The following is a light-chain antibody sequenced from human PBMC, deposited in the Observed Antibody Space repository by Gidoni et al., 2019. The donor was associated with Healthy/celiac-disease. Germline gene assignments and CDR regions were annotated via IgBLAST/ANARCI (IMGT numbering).Light chain of an antibody. V-gene: IGKV1-39*01. J-gene: IGKJ1*01. CDR2: AAS. Sequence: DIQMTQSPSSLSASVGDRVTITCRASQSISSYLNWYQQKPGKAPKLLIYAASSLQSGVPSRFSGSGSGKDFTLTISSLQPEDVATYYCQKSYSTPVTFGRGTKVEIK. CDR1: QSISSY. CDR3: QKSYSTPVT.